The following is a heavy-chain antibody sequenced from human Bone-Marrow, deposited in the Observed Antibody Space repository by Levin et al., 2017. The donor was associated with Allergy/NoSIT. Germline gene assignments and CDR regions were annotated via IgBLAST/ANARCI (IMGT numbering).Heavy chain of an antibody. CDR3: ARHGDGSGWDTGDY. Sequence: GESLKISCKTSGYSFTNYWIGWVRQMPGKGLEWIGVTHPGTSETRHGPSFQGHVTISVDKSVSTAYLQWSSLEASDTAIYYCARHGDGSGWDTGDYWGQGTLVTVSS. J-gene: IGHJ4*02. V-gene: IGHV5-51*01. D-gene: IGHD6-19*01. CDR1: GYSFTNYW. CDR2: THPGTSET.